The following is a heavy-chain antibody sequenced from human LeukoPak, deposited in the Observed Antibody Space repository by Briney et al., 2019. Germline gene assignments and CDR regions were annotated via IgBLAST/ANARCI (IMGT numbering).Heavy chain of an antibody. CDR1: GFTFSNYD. Sequence: GGSLRLSCAVSGFTFSNYDMHWVRQAPGKGLEWVAVIWYDGSNKYYADSVKGRFTISRDNSKNTLYLQMNSLRAEDTAVYYCARDYYDSSLDYWGQGTLVTVSS. CDR2: IWYDGSNK. J-gene: IGHJ4*02. CDR3: ARDYYDSSLDY. V-gene: IGHV3-33*01. D-gene: IGHD3-22*01.